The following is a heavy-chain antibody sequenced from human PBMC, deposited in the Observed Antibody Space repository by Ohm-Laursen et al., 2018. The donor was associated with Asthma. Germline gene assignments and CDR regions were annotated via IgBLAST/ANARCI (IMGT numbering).Heavy chain of an antibody. CDR1: GGSVSSGSYY. V-gene: IGHV4-61*01. D-gene: IGHD7-27*01. CDR3: ARAAPGLEYFQH. Sequence: SETLSLTCTVSGGSVSSGSYYWSWIRQPPGKRLEWIGYIYSSGSTNYNPSLKSRVTISVDTSKNQFSLKLYSVTAADTAVYYCARAAPGLEYFQHWGQGTLVTVSS. CDR2: IYSSGST. J-gene: IGHJ1*01.